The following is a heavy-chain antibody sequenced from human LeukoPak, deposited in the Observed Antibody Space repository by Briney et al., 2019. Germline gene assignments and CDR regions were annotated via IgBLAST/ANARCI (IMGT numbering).Heavy chain of an antibody. V-gene: IGHV1-69*13. CDR3: ARDGLSSGYYSGPFDY. CDR2: IIPIFGTA. D-gene: IGHD3-22*01. J-gene: IGHJ4*02. CDR1: GYTFTSYA. Sequence: SVKVSCKASGYTFTSYAISWVRQAPGQGLEWMGGIIPIFGTANYAQKFQGRVTITADESTSTAYMELSSLRSEDTAVYYCARDGLSSGYYSGPFDYWGQGTLVTVSS.